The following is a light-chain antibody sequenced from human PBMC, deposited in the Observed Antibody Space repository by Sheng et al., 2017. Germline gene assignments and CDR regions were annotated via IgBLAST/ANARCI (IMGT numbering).Light chain of an antibody. V-gene: IGKV3-20*01. J-gene: IGKJ2*01. Sequence: EIVLTQSPGTLSLSPGERATLSCRASQSVSSNYLAWYQQKPGQAPRLLIYGASNRVTGMPDRFSGSGSGTDFTLTISRLEPEDFALYYCQQYDSAPDNFGQGTKLEI. CDR1: QSVSSNY. CDR2: GAS. CDR3: QQYDSAPDN.